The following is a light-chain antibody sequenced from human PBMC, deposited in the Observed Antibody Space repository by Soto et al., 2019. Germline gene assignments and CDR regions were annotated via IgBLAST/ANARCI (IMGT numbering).Light chain of an antibody. CDR1: SSDVGSYNL. V-gene: IGLV2-14*02. Sequence: QSVLTQPASVSGSPGQSITISCTGTSSDVGSYNLVSWYQQHPGKAPKLMIYDVSNRPSGVSNRFSGAKSGNTASLTISGLQAEDEADYYCSSYTSINTYVFGSGTKVTVL. CDR2: DVS. J-gene: IGLJ1*01. CDR3: SSYTSINTYV.